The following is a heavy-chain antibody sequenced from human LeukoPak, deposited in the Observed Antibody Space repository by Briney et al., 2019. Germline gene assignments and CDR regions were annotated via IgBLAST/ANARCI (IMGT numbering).Heavy chain of an antibody. CDR1: GFTFSSYA. J-gene: IGHJ5*02. CDR2: ISYDGSNK. Sequence: GGSLRLSCAASGFTFSSYAMHWVRQAPGKGLEWVAVISYDGSNKYYADSVKGRFTISRDNSKNTLYLQMNSLRAGDTAVYYCAKARYSSGWYNWFDPWGQGTLVTVSS. CDR3: AKARYSSGWYNWFDP. D-gene: IGHD6-19*01. V-gene: IGHV3-30-3*01.